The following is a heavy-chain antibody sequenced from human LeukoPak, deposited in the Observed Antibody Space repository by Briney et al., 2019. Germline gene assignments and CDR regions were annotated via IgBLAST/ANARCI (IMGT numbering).Heavy chain of an antibody. V-gene: IGHV4-34*01. J-gene: IGHJ5*02. Sequence: SETLSLTCAVYGGSFSGYYWSWIRRPPGKGLEWIGEINHSGSTNYNPSLKSRVTISVDTSKNQFSLRLSSVIAADTAVYYCASQSVRGFDPWGQGTLVTVSS. CDR2: INHSGST. CDR1: GGSFSGYY. CDR3: ASQSVRGFDP.